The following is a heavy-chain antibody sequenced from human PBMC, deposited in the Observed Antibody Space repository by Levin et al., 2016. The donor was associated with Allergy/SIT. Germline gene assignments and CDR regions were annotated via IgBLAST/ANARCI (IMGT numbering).Heavy chain of an antibody. V-gene: IGHV4-34*01. CDR2: INHSGST. J-gene: IGHJ4*02. Sequence: SETLSLTCAVYGGSFSGYYWSWIRQPPGKGLEWIGEINHSGSTNYNPSLKSRVTISVDTSKNQFSLKLSSVTAADTAVYYCATTRARTFDYWGQGTLVTVSS. D-gene: IGHD3/OR15-3a*01. CDR3: ATTRARTFDY. CDR1: GGSFSGYY.